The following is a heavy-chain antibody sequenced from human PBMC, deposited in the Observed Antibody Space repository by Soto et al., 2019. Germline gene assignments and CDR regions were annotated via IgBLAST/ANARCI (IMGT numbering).Heavy chain of an antibody. CDR3: ATGPGYCSTSYTSNFDY. CDR1: GFTFSNYG. CDR2: IWYDGSNK. D-gene: IGHD6-13*01. V-gene: IGHV3-33*01. Sequence: QVQLVESGGGVVQPGRSLRLSCAASGFTFSNYGMHWVRQAPGKGLEWVAVIWYDGSNKYYADSVKGRFTISRDNSKNTLYLQMNTLSAEDTTVYYCATGPGYCSTSYTSNFDYWGQGTLVTVSS. J-gene: IGHJ4*02.